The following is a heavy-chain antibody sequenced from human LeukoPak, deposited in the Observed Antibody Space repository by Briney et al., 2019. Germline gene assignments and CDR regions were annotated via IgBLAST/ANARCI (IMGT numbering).Heavy chain of an antibody. V-gene: IGHV3-30-3*01. Sequence: PGGSLRLSCAASGYTFSSYAMHWVRQAPGKGLEWVAVISYDGSNKYYADSVKGRFTISRDNPKNTLYLQMNSLRAEDTAVYYCARDPRAVYYFDYWGQGTLVTVSS. CDR2: ISYDGSNK. CDR3: ARDPRAVYYFDY. J-gene: IGHJ4*02. CDR1: GYTFSSYA.